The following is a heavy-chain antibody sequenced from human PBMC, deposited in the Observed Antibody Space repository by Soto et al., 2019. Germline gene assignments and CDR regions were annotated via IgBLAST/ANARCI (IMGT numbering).Heavy chain of an antibody. CDR3: AGTAAALWGYFQH. V-gene: IGHV4-30-4*01. Sequence: QVQLQGSGPGLVKPSQTLSLTCTVSGGSISSGDYYWSWIRQPPGKGLEWIGYIYYSGSTYYNPSLKSRVTISVDTSKNQFSLKLSSVTAADTAVYYCAGTAAALWGYFQHWGQGTLVTVSS. D-gene: IGHD6-13*01. CDR2: IYYSGST. J-gene: IGHJ1*01. CDR1: GGSISSGDYY.